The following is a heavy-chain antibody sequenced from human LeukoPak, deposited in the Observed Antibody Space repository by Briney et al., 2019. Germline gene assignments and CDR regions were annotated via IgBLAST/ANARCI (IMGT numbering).Heavy chain of an antibody. CDR2: INHSGST. J-gene: IGHJ4*02. D-gene: IGHD3-10*01. V-gene: IGHV4-34*01. Sequence: SETLSLICAVYGGSFSGYYWSWIRQPPGKGLEWIGEINHSGSTNYNPSLKSRVTISVDTSKNQFSLKLSSVTAADTAVYYCARGHSGIPIDYWGQGTLVTVSS. CDR1: GGSFSGYY. CDR3: ARGHSGIPIDY.